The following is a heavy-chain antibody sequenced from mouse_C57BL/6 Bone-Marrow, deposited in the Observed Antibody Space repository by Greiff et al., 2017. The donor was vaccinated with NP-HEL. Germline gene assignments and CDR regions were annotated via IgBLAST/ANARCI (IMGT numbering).Heavy chain of an antibody. Sequence: VQLQQSGTVLARPGASVKMSCKTSGYTFTSYWMHWVKQRPGQGLEWIGAIYPGNSDTSYNQKFKGKAKLTAVTSASTAYMELSSLTNEDSAVYYCTRPNYYGSPYWYFDVWGTGTTVTVSS. D-gene: IGHD1-1*01. J-gene: IGHJ1*03. CDR2: IYPGNSDT. CDR3: TRPNYYGSPYWYFDV. CDR1: GYTFTSYW. V-gene: IGHV1-5*01.